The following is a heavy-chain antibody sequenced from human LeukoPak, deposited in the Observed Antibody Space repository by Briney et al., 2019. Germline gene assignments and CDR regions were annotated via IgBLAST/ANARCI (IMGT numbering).Heavy chain of an antibody. Sequence: PGGSLRLSCAASGITFSTYGIHWVRQAPSKGLEWVALMWYDGSDKNYADSVKGRFTIFRDNSENTVYLQMNSLRVEDTAVYYCARSPYNYYFDYWGQGTLVTVSS. CDR2: MWYDGSDK. J-gene: IGHJ4*02. V-gene: IGHV3-33*01. CDR1: GITFSTYG. CDR3: ARSPYNYYFDY. D-gene: IGHD5-24*01.